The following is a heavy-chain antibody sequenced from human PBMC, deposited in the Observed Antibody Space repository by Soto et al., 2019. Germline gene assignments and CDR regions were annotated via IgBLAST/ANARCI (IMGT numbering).Heavy chain of an antibody. V-gene: IGHV3-23*01. Sequence: GGSLRLSCAASGFTFSSYAMGWVRQGPGKGLEWVAVVSIGGSTHYADSVRGRFTISRDNSKNTLSLQMNSLTAEDTAVYFCAERRGAGGHFDYWGQGALVTVSS. J-gene: IGHJ4*02. CDR1: GFTFSSYA. CDR2: VSIGGST. D-gene: IGHD2-15*01. CDR3: AERRGAGGHFDY.